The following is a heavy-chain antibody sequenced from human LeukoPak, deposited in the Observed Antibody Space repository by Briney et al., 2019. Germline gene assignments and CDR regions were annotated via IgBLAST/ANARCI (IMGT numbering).Heavy chain of an antibody. CDR3: ARKGSSGLLKGLPLDY. CDR2: ISYDGSNK. CDR1: GFTFSSYA. J-gene: IGHJ4*02. Sequence: GGSLRLSCAASGFTFSSYAMSWVRQAPGKGLEWVAVISYDGSNKYYADSVKGRFTISRDNSKSTLYLQMNSLRAEDTAVYYCARKGSSGLLKGLPLDYWGQGTLVTVSS. D-gene: IGHD6-19*01. V-gene: IGHV3-30-3*01.